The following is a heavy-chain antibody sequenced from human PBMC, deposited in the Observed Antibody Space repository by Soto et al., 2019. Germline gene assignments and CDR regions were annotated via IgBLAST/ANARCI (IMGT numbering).Heavy chain of an antibody. Sequence: ASVKVSCKASGYTFTSYAMHWVRQAPGQRLEWMGWINAGNGNTKYSQKFQGRVTITRDTSASTAYMELSSLRSEDTAVYYCARDTIFGVASFDFWCQGTLVTVSS. CDR3: ARDTIFGVASFDF. CDR2: INAGNGNT. V-gene: IGHV1-3*01. D-gene: IGHD3-3*01. CDR1: GYTFTSYA. J-gene: IGHJ4*02.